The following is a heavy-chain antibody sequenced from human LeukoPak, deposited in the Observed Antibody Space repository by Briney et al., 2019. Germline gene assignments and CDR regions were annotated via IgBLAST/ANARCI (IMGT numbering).Heavy chain of an antibody. CDR3: ARVPAGVIGMKDAFDI. V-gene: IGHV3-48*01. CDR1: GFTFSSYS. D-gene: IGHD3-16*02. Sequence: GGSLRLSCAASGFTFSSYSMNWVRQAPGKGLEWVSYISSSSSTLYYADSVKGRFSISRDNAKNSLYLQMNSLRAEDTAVYYCARVPAGVIGMKDAFDIWGQGTMVTVSS. CDR2: ISSSSSTL. J-gene: IGHJ3*02.